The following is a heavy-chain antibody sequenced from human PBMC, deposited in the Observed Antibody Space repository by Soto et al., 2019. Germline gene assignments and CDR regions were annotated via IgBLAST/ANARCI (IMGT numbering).Heavy chain of an antibody. CDR3: ARVSITFGGVIVDY. CDR2: MNPNSGNT. Sequence: QVQLVQSGAEVKKPGASVKVSCKASGYTFTSYDINWVRQATGQGLEWMGWMNPNSGNTGYAQKFQGRVTMTRNTSISTAYMELSSLRSEDTAVYYCARVSITFGGVIVDYWGQGTLVTVSS. D-gene: IGHD3-16*02. CDR1: GYTFTSYD. V-gene: IGHV1-8*01. J-gene: IGHJ4*02.